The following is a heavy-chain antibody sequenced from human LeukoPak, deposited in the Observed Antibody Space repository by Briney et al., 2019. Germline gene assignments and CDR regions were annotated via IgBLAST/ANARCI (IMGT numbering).Heavy chain of an antibody. J-gene: IGHJ4*02. V-gene: IGHV1-46*01. CDR1: GGTFSSYA. D-gene: IGHD2-15*01. CDR2: INPSGGST. Sequence: ASVKVSCKASGGTFSSYAISWVRQAPGQGLEWMGIINPSGGSTSYAQKFQGRVTMTRDMSTSTVYMELSSLRSEDTAVYYCARGAASSCIDYWGQGTLVTVSS. CDR3: ARGAASSCIDY.